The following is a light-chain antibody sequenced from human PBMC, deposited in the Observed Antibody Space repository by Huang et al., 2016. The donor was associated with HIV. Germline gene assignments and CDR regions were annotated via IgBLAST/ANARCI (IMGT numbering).Light chain of an antibody. V-gene: IGKV1-39*01. CDR3: QQSYSIPWT. J-gene: IGKJ1*01. CDR1: QSITTY. Sequence: IQMTQSPSSLPAFVGDRVTITCRASQSITTYLNWYQQKIGKSPKLLIYAASILQSGVPVRFGGSGSGTDFSLTSTDLQSEDFAVYYCQQSYSIPWTFGQGTRVGI. CDR2: AAS.